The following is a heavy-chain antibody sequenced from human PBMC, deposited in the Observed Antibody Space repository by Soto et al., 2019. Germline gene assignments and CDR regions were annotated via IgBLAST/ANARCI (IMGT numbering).Heavy chain of an antibody. Sequence: QVQLQESGPGLVKPSETLSLTCTVSGGSISSYYWSWIRQPPGKGLEWIGYIYYSGSTNYNPSLKSRVTISVDTSKNQFSLKLSSVTAADTAVYYCASSRPSDWYWFDPWGQGTLVTVSS. D-gene: IGHD3-9*01. CDR2: IYYSGST. CDR1: GGSISSYY. J-gene: IGHJ5*02. CDR3: ASSRPSDWYWFDP. V-gene: IGHV4-59*08.